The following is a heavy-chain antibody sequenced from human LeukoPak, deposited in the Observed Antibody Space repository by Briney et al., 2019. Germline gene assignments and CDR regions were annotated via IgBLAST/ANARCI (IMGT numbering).Heavy chain of an antibody. Sequence: GGSLRLSCAASGFTFSTSWMTWVRQAPGKGLQWVANINGDGSLNGHVASVKGRFTISRDNAKNSVYLQMISLRDEDTAVYYCTRDRAYGALDYWGQGTLVTVSS. D-gene: IGHD4/OR15-4a*01. CDR1: GFTFSTSW. V-gene: IGHV3-7*01. J-gene: IGHJ4*02. CDR2: INGDGSLN. CDR3: TRDRAYGALDY.